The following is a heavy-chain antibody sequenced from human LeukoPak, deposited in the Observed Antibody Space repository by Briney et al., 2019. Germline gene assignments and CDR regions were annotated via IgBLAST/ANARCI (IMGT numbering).Heavy chain of an antibody. Sequence: PGRSLRLSCAASGFTFRNYGMHWVRQAPGKGLEWVAVIWYDGSNKYYADSVKGLFTISRDNSKNTLYLQMNSLRTEDTAVYYCAKTIQLWAFDYWGQGTLVTVSS. J-gene: IGHJ4*02. CDR2: IWYDGSNK. V-gene: IGHV3-33*06. D-gene: IGHD5-18*01. CDR1: GFTFRNYG. CDR3: AKTIQLWAFDY.